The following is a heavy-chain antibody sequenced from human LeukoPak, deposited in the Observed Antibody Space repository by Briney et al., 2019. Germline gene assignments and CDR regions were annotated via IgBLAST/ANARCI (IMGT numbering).Heavy chain of an antibody. D-gene: IGHD3-22*01. CDR1: GGSISSYY. J-gene: IGHJ4*02. CDR2: IYYSGST. CDR3: ARVYYDSSGYGLDY. V-gene: IGHV4-59*01. Sequence: SETLSLTCTVSGGSISSYYWSWIRQPPGKGLEWIGYIYYSGSTNYNPSLKSRVTISVDTSKNQFSLKLSPVTAADTAVYYCARVYYDSSGYGLDYWGQGTLVTVSS.